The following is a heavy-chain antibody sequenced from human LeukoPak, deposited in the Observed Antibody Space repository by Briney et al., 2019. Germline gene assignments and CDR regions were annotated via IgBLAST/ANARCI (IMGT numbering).Heavy chain of an antibody. Sequence: ASVKVSCKASGYTFTSYYMHWVRQAPGQGLEWMGIINPSGGSTSYAQKFQGRVTMTRDTSTSTAYMELSSLRSEDTAVYYCAGTYYYDSSGYYRFDYWGQGTLVTVSS. J-gene: IGHJ4*02. V-gene: IGHV1-46*01. CDR1: GYTFTSYY. CDR3: AGTYYYDSSGYYRFDY. D-gene: IGHD3-22*01. CDR2: INPSGGST.